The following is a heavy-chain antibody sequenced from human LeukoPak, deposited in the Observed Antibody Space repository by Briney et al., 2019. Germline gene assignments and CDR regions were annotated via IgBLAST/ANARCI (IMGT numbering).Heavy chain of an antibody. Sequence: GGSLRLXCAASGFTFSSYWMHWVRQAPGKGLVWVSRINSDGSSTSYADSVKGRFTISRDNAKNTLYLQMNSLRAEDTAVYYCARSWMGGSGSYYLAGDWYFDLWGRGTLVTVSS. CDR2: INSDGSST. CDR3: ARSWMGGSGSYYLAGDWYFDL. V-gene: IGHV3-74*01. CDR1: GFTFSSYW. D-gene: IGHD3-10*01. J-gene: IGHJ2*01.